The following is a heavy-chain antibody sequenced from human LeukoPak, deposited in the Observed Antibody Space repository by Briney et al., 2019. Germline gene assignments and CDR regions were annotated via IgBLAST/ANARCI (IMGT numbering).Heavy chain of an antibody. CDR2: IKQDGSER. CDR3: ARDYYDSSGVIDY. CDR1: GFTFSGFS. J-gene: IGHJ4*02. D-gene: IGHD3-22*01. V-gene: IGHV3-7*01. Sequence: GGSLRLSCAASGFTFSGFSMSWVRQSPTKGLEWVANIKQDGSERYYVDSVKGRFTISRDNAKNPLYLQMNSLRAEDTAVYYCARDYYDSSGVIDYWGQGTLVTVSS.